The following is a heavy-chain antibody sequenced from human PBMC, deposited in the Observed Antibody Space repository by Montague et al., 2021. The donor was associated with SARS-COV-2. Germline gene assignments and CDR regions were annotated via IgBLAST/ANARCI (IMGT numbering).Heavy chain of an antibody. CDR1: GFSLTSSGEG. CDR2: IYWDEDK. CDR3: AHISKLARVRWFDP. D-gene: IGHD3-16*02. J-gene: IGHJ5*02. V-gene: IGHV2-5*02. Sequence: PALVKPTQTLTLTCTVPGFSLTSSGEGVGWIRQPPGKALEWLALIYWDEDKRYSPSLKNRLVVTNDSAKNQVVLTVINMAPADTGTYYCAHISKLARVRWFDPWGQGTLVTVSS.